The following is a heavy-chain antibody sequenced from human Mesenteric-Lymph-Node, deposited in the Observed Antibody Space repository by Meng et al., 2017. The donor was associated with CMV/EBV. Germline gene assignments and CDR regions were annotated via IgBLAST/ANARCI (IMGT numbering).Heavy chain of an antibody. CDR2: ISGSGSSI. Sequence: GGSLRLSCAASGFTFSSYEMIWVRQAPGEGLEWVTYISGSGSSIYYADSVKGRITISRDNAKNSLYLQMNSLGDEDTAVYYCARDSSTIVAAFDIWGQGTMVTVSS. D-gene: IGHD5-12*01. CDR1: GFTFSSYE. J-gene: IGHJ3*02. CDR3: ARDSSTIVAAFDI. V-gene: IGHV3-48*03.